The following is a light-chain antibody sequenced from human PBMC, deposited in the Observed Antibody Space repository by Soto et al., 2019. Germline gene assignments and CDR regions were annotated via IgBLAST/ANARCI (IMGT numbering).Light chain of an antibody. J-gene: IGLJ2*01. CDR2: EVS. Sequence: SALTQPASVSGSPGQSITISCPGTSSDVGGYNYVSWYQQHPGKAPKLMIYEVSNRPSGVSNRFSGSKSGNTASLAISGLQAEDEADYYCSSYTSSSYVVFGGGTKLTV. CDR3: SSYTSSSYVV. CDR1: SSDVGGYNY. V-gene: IGLV2-14*01.